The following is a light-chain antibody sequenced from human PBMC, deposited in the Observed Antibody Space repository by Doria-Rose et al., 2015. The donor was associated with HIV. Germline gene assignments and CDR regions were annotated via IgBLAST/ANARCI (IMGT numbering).Light chain of an antibody. Sequence: DIRLTQSPESLGMSLGERATLNCKSNQSLLYTSKNYLAWYQQKPGQPPKLLIYWSSTRQSAVLARFSGSGSGTDFTLTISSLEAEDVAVYYCQQYYDTPSFGPGTTVDIK. V-gene: IGKV4-1*01. CDR2: WSS. CDR1: QSLLYTSKNY. CDR3: QQYYDTPS. J-gene: IGKJ3*01.